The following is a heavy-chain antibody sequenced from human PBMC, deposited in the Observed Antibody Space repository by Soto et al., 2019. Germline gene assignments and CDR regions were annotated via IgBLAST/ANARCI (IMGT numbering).Heavy chain of an antibody. CDR2: ISAYNGNT. CDR3: SRDSPVDTGMVGLDY. D-gene: IGHD5-18*01. V-gene: IGHV1-18*01. CDR1: GYTFTSYG. Sequence: QVQLVQSGAEVKKPGASVKVSCKASGYTFTSYGISWVRQAPGQGLEWMGWISAYNGNTNYAQKLQGRVTMTTDTATSTAYMELRSLRSDDTAVYYWSRDSPVDTGMVGLDYWGQGTLVTVSS. J-gene: IGHJ4*02.